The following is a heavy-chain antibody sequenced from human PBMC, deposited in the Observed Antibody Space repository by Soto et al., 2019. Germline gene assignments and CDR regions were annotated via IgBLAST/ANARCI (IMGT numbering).Heavy chain of an antibody. Sequence: GGSLRLSCVASGFPFSSYAMSWVRQTPGKGLEWVSGISGTGGRTYYADSVKGRFTISRDNANNTLSLQMHILRAEDTAVYFCAKGGFYSHFDIWGQGTMVTVSS. CDR3: AKGGFYSHFDI. CDR1: GFPFSSYA. V-gene: IGHV3-23*01. J-gene: IGHJ3*02. D-gene: IGHD2-21*01. CDR2: ISGTGGRT.